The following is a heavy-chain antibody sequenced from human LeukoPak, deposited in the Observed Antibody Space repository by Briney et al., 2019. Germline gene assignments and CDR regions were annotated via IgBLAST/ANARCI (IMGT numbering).Heavy chain of an antibody. J-gene: IGHJ6*03. Sequence: SETLSLTCTVCGGSMNNYYWTWIRQPPGKGLEWVGHIHYSGSTNYNPSLKSRVTISGDTSKNQFSLKLSSVTAADTAVYYCARDRYMDVWGKGTTVTVSS. CDR1: GGSMNNYY. CDR2: IHYSGST. CDR3: ARDRYMDV. V-gene: IGHV4-59*01.